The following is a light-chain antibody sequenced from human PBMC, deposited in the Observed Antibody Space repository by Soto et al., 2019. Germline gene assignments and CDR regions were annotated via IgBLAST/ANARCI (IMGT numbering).Light chain of an antibody. V-gene: IGKV1-12*01. CDR3: QQANSFPLT. CDR2: AAT. CDR1: QDIRSW. Sequence: DIQMTQSPSYVSASVGDRVSITCRASQDIRSWLAWYQQRPGKAPKLLIYAATTLQSGVPSRFSGSGSGTTFTLTINNLQPEDFASYFCQQANSFPLTFGGGTKVEIK. J-gene: IGKJ4*01.